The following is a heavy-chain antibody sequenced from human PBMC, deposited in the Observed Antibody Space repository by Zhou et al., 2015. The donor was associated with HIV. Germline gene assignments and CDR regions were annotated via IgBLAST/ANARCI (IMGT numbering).Heavy chain of an antibody. CDR3: ASNSRYPTQDAFDI. J-gene: IGHJ3*02. D-gene: IGHD2-2*02. V-gene: IGHV1-2*02. CDR1: GYTFNAHY. Sequence: QVQLVQSGAEVKRPGASMKVSCKASGYTFNAHYLHWVRQAPGQGLEWMGWIDPSTGGTNYAQKFQGRVTMTTNTSITTASMELRSLTSGDTAVYYCASNSRYPTQDAFDIWAKGQWSPSLQ. CDR2: IDPSTGGT.